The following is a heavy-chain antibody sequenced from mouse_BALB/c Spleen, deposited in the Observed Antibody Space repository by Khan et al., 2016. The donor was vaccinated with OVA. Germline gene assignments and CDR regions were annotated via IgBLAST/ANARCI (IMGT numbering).Heavy chain of an antibody. D-gene: IGHD4-1*01. CDR1: GFTFSSYS. CDR2: ISSGGDYT. Sequence: EVELVESGGDLVKPGGSLKLSCAASGFTFSSYSMSWVRQTPDKRLEWVESISSGGDYTYYPDIVKGRFTISRDNAKNTLYLEMSSLKSEDTAMYYCASHLTGSFAYWGQGTLVTVSA. CDR3: ASHLTGSFAY. V-gene: IGHV5-6*01. J-gene: IGHJ3*01.